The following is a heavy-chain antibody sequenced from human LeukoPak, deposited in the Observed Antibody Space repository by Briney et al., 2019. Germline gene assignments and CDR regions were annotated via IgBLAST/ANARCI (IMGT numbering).Heavy chain of an antibody. CDR3: ARSGNWNDAFDI. Sequence: GRSLRLSCAASGFTFSSYGMHWVRQAPGKGLEWVAVISYDGSNKYYADSVKGRFTISRDNSKNTLYLQMNSLRAEDTAVYYCARSGNWNDAFDIWGQGTMVTVSS. V-gene: IGHV3-30*03. D-gene: IGHD1-1*01. CDR1: GFTFSSYG. CDR2: ISYDGSNK. J-gene: IGHJ3*02.